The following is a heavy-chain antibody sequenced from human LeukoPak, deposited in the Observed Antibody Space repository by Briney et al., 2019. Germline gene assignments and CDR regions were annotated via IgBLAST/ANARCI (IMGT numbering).Heavy chain of an antibody. D-gene: IGHD4-11*01. CDR1: GGTFSSYT. Sequence: SVKVSCKASGGTFSSYTISWVRQAPGQGLEWMGRIIPILGIANYAQKFQGRVTITADKSTTTAYMELSSLRSEDTAVYYCARDSMTTAGYYYYYYMDVWGKGTTVTVSS. J-gene: IGHJ6*03. CDR2: IIPILGIA. V-gene: IGHV1-69*04. CDR3: ARDSMTTAGYYYYYYMDV.